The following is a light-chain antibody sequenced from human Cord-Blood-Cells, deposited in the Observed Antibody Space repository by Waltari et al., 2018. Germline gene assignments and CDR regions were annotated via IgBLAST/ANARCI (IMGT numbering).Light chain of an antibody. J-gene: IGKJ1*01. Sequence: DIQRTQSPYSLSASVANRVTITCRASQSISSYLNWYQQKPGKAPKLLIYAASSLQSGVPSRFSGSGSGTDFTLTISSLQPEDFATYYCQQSYSTPPWTFGQGTKVEIK. CDR1: QSISSY. V-gene: IGKV1-39*01. CDR3: QQSYSTPPWT. CDR2: AAS.